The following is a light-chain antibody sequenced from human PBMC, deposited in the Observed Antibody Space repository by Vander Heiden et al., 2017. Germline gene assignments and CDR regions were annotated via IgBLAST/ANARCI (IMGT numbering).Light chain of an antibody. CDR3: QQYDSYSFT. CDR2: DAS. J-gene: IGKJ2*01. CDR1: QSISSW. Sequence: DIHVTLSPSTLSASVGDRVTITCRASQSISSWLAWYQQKPGKAPKLLIYDASSLESGVPSRFSGSGSGTEFTLTISSLQPDDFATYYCQQYDSYSFTFGQGTKLEIK. V-gene: IGKV1-5*01.